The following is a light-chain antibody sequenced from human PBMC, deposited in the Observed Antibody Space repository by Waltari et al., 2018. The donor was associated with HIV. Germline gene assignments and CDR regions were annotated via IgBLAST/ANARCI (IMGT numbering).Light chain of an antibody. V-gene: IGLV1-51*01. J-gene: IGLJ3*02. Sequence: QSVLTQPPSVSAAPGQKVTITCSGLSSTLGHNYFSWYQQLPGTAPKLLIYDNNKRPSGIPDRFSGSKSGTSATLGITGLQTGDEADYYCGTWDSSLSAGVFGGGTKLTVL. CDR3: GTWDSSLSAGV. CDR1: SSTLGHNY. CDR2: DNN.